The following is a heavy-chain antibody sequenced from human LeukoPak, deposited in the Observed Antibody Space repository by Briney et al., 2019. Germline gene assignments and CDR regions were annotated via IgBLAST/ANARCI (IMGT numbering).Heavy chain of an antibody. CDR2: FDPEDGET. CDR3: ATRRYVWGSYRWDFDY. V-gene: IGHV1-24*01. D-gene: IGHD3-16*02. J-gene: IGHJ4*02. CDR1: GYTLTELS. Sequence: ASVKVSCKFSGYTLTELSMHWVRQAPGKGLEWMGGFDPEDGETIYAQEFQGRVTMTEDTSTDTAYMELSSLRSEDTAVYYCATRRYVWGSYRWDFDYWGQGTLVTVSS.